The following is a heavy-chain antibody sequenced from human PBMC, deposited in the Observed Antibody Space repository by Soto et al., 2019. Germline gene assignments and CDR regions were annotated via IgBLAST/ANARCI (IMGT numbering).Heavy chain of an antibody. CDR2: INSDGSST. J-gene: IGHJ5*02. V-gene: IGHV3-74*01. CDR3: AGGSSTPPKYNWFDP. Sequence: GGSLRLSCAASGFTFSSYWMHWVRQAPGKGLVWVSRINSDGSSTSYADSVKGRFTISRDNAKNTLYLQMNSLRAEDTAVYYCAGGSSTPPKYNWFDPWGQGTLVTVSS. CDR1: GFTFSSYW. D-gene: IGHD1-26*01.